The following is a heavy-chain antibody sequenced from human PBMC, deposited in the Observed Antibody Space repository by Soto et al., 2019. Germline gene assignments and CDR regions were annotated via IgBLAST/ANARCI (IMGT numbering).Heavy chain of an antibody. Sequence: ASETLSLTCTVSGGSISSYYWSWIRQPPGKRLEWIGYIYYSGSTNYNPSLKSRVTISVDTSKNQFSLKLSSVTAADTAVYYCARDLRMYYYDSSGYYYSWFDPWGQGTLVTVSS. J-gene: IGHJ5*02. D-gene: IGHD3-22*01. V-gene: IGHV4-59*01. CDR2: IYYSGST. CDR1: GGSISSYY. CDR3: ARDLRMYYYDSSGYYYSWFDP.